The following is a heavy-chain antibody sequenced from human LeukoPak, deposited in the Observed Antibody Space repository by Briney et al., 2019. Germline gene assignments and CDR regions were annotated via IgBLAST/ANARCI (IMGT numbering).Heavy chain of an antibody. D-gene: IGHD1-1*01. CDR2: ISSSGDDT. J-gene: IGHJ4*02. Sequence: GSLRLSCAASGFTFTDSYMTWVRQAPGKGLEWLSYISSSGDDTNYADSVRGRFTISRDNAKNSLYLQMNSLRVEDTAVYYCARDPRTVRIWGQGTLVTVSS. V-gene: IGHV3-11*06. CDR1: GFTFTDSY. CDR3: ARDPRTVRI.